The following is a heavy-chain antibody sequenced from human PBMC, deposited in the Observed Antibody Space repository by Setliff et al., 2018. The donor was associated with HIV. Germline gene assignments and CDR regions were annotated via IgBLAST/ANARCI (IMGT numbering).Heavy chain of an antibody. D-gene: IGHD1-26*01. Sequence: GGSLRLSCAASGFTVSSNYMSWVRQAPGKGLEWVSVVYSAGNTYYADSVKGRFTVSRDDSNNMLFLQMTSLGDDDTAIYYCAKPTIGIYPRSFDLWGPGTMVTVSS. CDR1: GFTVSSNY. J-gene: IGHJ3*01. V-gene: IGHV3-53*01. CDR2: VYSAGNT. CDR3: AKPTIGIYPRSFDL.